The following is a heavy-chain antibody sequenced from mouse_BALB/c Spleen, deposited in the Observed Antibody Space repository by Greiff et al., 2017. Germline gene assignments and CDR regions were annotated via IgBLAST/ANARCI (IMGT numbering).Heavy chain of an antibody. CDR1: GFTFSSYA. V-gene: IGHV5-9-4*01. CDR2: ISSGGSYT. Sequence: EVQGVESGGGLVKPGGSLKLSCAASGFTFSSYAMSWVRQSPEKRLEWVAEISSGGSYTYYPDSVKGRFTISRDNAKNTLYLQMSSLKSEDTAMYYCARDDGYPPYYAMDYWGQGTSVTVSS. CDR3: ARDDGYPPYYAMDY. J-gene: IGHJ4*01. D-gene: IGHD2-3*01.